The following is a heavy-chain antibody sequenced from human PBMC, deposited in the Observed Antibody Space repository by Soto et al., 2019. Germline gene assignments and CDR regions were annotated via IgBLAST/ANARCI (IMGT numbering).Heavy chain of an antibody. J-gene: IGHJ6*02. D-gene: IGHD3-22*01. V-gene: IGHV1-8*01. CDR2: MNPNSGKT. CDR3: ARGEASGYYSYYYYGMDV. CDR1: GYTFTSYD. Sequence: ASVKVSCKASGYTFTSYDINWVRQATGQGLEWMGWMNPNSGKTGYAQKLQGRVTMTRNTSISTAYMELSSLRSEDTAVYYCARGEASGYYSYYYYGMDVWVQGTTVTVSS.